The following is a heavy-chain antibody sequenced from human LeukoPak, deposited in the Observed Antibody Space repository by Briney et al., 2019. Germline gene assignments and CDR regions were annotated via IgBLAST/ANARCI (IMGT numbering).Heavy chain of an antibody. V-gene: IGHV3-23*01. CDR2: ISGSGGAT. CDR3: AKDRSSGGSCSNY. CDR1: GFTFSNYS. J-gene: IGHJ4*02. Sequence: GGSLRLSCAASGFTFSNYSMTWVRQAPGKGLEWVSGISGSGGATYYADSVKGRFTISRDNSENTVYLQMNSLRVEDTAIYYCAKDRSSGGSCSNYWGRGIQVTVSS. D-gene: IGHD2-15*01.